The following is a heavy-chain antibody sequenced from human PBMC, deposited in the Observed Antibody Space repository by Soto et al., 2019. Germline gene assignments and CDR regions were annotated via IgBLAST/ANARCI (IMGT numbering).Heavy chain of an antibody. V-gene: IGHV3-9*01. J-gene: IGHJ6*02. CDR2: ISWNSGSI. D-gene: IGHD2-21*02. Sequence: EVQLVESGGGLVQPGRSLRLSCAASGFTFDDYAMHWVRQAPGKGLEWVSGISWNSGSIGYADSVKGRFTISRDNAKNSLYLQMNSLRAEDTALYYCAKDMPQVVTVTPTLRYYYYGMDVWGQGTTVTVSS. CDR1: GFTFDDYA. CDR3: AKDMPQVVTVTPTLRYYYYGMDV.